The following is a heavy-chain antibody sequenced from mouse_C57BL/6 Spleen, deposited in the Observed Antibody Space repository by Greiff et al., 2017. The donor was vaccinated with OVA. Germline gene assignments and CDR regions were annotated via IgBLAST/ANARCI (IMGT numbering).Heavy chain of an antibody. V-gene: IGHV1-47*01. Sequence: VKLMESGAELVKPGASVKMSCKASGYTFTTYPIEWMKQNHGKSLEWIGNFHPYNDDTKYNEKFKGKATLTVEKSSSTVYLELSRLTSDDSAVYYCAILYDGYPSWFAYWGQGTLVTGSA. CDR3: AILYDGYPSWFAY. CDR2: FHPYNDDT. J-gene: IGHJ3*01. CDR1: GYTFTTYP. D-gene: IGHD2-3*01.